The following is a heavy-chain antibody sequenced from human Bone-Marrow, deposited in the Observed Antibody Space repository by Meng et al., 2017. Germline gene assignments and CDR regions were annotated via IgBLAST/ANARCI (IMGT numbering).Heavy chain of an antibody. CDR3: ARGDGYNRYFDY. CDR1: GGSISSVDYF. CDR2: IYHSGST. D-gene: IGHD5-24*01. Sequence: QVQLQESGPGLVKPSQTLSLTCTVSGGSISSVDYFWSWIRQPPGKGLEWIGYIYHSGSTYYNPSLESRVTISVDRSKNQFSLKLSSVTAADTAVYYCARGDGYNRYFDYWGQGTLVTVSS. V-gene: IGHV4-30-4*08. J-gene: IGHJ4*02.